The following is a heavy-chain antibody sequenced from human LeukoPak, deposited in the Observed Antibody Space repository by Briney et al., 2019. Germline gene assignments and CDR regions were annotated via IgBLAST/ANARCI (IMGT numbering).Heavy chain of an antibody. V-gene: IGHV3-30-3*01. J-gene: IGHJ4*02. D-gene: IGHD1-26*01. Sequence: GGSLRLSCAASGFTFSSHAMHWVRQAPGKGLEWVSFISYDGSIKYYTDSVKGRFTSSRDNSRNTLYLQMNSLGPQDTAVYYCARDISGSYSFDYWGQGTLVTVSS. CDR2: ISYDGSIK. CDR1: GFTFSSHA. CDR3: ARDISGSYSFDY.